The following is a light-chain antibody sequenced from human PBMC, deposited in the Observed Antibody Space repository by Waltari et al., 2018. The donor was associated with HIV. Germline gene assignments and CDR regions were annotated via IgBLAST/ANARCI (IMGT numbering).Light chain of an antibody. J-gene: IGLJ1*01. Sequence: QSALTQPASVSGSPGQSITLSCTGTSSDVGGYDLVSWYQQHPGKAPKLMIYEVSKRPSGVSNRFSGSKSGNTASLTISGLQAEDEADYYCCSYAGSSTYVFGTGTKVPVL. CDR3: CSYAGSSTYV. V-gene: IGLV2-23*02. CDR1: SSDVGGYDL. CDR2: EVS.